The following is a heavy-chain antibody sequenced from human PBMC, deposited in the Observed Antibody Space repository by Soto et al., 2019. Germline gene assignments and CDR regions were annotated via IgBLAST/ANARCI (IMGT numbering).Heavy chain of an antibody. J-gene: IGHJ4*02. CDR2: ISSSSSDI. V-gene: IGHV3-21*01. Sequence: XESLRLSCAASGFTFITYTMNWVRQAPGKGLEWVSSISSSSSDIYYADSVMGRFTISRDSAKNSLYLQMNSLRAEDTALYYCASDLVLPNYWGQGTLVTVSS. D-gene: IGHD1-7*01. CDR1: GFTFITYT. CDR3: ASDLVLPNY.